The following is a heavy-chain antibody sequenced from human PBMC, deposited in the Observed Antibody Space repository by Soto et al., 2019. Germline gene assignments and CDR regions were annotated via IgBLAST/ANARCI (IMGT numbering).Heavy chain of an antibody. D-gene: IGHD2-2*01. CDR2: ISYDGSNK. V-gene: IGHV3-30-3*01. Sequence: QVQLVESGGGVVQPGRSLRLSCAASGFTFSSYAMHWVRQAPGKGLEWVAVISYDGSNKYYADSVKGRFTISRDNSKNTLYLQMNSLRAEDTAVYYCAESLISTSDMGYWGQGTLVTVSS. CDR3: AESLISTSDMGY. CDR1: GFTFSSYA. J-gene: IGHJ4*02.